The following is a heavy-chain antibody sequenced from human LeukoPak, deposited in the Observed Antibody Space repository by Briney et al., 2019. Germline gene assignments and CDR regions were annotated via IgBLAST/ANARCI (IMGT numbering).Heavy chain of an antibody. J-gene: IGHJ2*01. CDR1: GFTFSSYG. CDR2: INSDGSST. Sequence: PGGSLRLSCAASGFTFSSYGMSWVRQAPGKGLVWVSRINSDGSSTSYADSVKGRFTISRDNSKNTLYLQMNSLRAEDTAVYYCAKSHYYGDWYFDLWGRGTLVTVS. D-gene: IGHD3-10*01. CDR3: AKSHYYGDWYFDL. V-gene: IGHV3-23*01.